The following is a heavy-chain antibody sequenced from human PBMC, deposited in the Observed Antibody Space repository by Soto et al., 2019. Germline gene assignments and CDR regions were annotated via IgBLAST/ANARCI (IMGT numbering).Heavy chain of an antibody. V-gene: IGHV1-3*01. CDR1: GYTFTSYA. CDR2: INAGNGNT. CDR3: ARKCATAICYYYGMDV. Sequence: ASVKVSCKASGYTFTSYAMHWVRQAPGQRLEWMGWINAGNGNTKYSQKFQGRVTITRDTSASTAYMELSSLRSEDTAVYYCARKCATAICYYYGMDVWGQGTTVTVS. J-gene: IGHJ6*02. D-gene: IGHD2-21*02.